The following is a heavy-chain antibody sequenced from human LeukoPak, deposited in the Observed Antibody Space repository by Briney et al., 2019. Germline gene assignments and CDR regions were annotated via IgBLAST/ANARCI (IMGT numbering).Heavy chain of an antibody. D-gene: IGHD5-18*01. Sequence: ASVKVSCKASGYTFTSYHMHWVRQAPGQGLEWMGILNPSGGSTSYAQKFQGRVTMTRDTSTSTVYMELSSLRSEDTAVYYCAREIGPRQLHLWGSAFDYWGQGTLVTVSS. J-gene: IGHJ4*02. CDR2: LNPSGGST. CDR3: AREIGPRQLHLWGSAFDY. V-gene: IGHV1-46*01. CDR1: GYTFTSYH.